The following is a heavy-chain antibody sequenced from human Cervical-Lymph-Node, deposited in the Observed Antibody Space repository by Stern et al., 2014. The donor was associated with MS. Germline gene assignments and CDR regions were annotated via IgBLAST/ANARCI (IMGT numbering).Heavy chain of an antibody. CDR2: INWQGGST. Sequence: EMQLVESGGGVVRPGRSLRLSCAASGFTFEDYGMSWVRQAPGKGLERVPAINWQGGSTVYAGSVQGRFTISRDNAKNSLYLQMNSLRAEDTALYHCARAFCTGGVCYSFPFYGMDVWGQGTTVTVSS. D-gene: IGHD2-8*02. J-gene: IGHJ6*02. V-gene: IGHV3-20*01. CDR1: GFTFEDYG. CDR3: ARAFCTGGVCYSFPFYGMDV.